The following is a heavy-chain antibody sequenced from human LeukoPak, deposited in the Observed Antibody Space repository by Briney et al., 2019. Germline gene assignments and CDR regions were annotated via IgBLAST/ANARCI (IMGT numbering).Heavy chain of an antibody. V-gene: IGHV1-8*02. D-gene: IGHD6-19*01. CDR2: MNPNSGNT. J-gene: IGHJ6*02. CDR1: GYTFTGYY. Sequence: ASVKVSCKASGYTFTGYYMHWVRQAPGQGLEWMGWMNPNSGNTGYAQKFQGRVIMTRSTSISTAYMELSSLRSEDTAVYYCASGSGSSGWSYYYYYYGMDVWGQGTTVTVSS. CDR3: ASGSGSSGWSYYYYYYGMDV.